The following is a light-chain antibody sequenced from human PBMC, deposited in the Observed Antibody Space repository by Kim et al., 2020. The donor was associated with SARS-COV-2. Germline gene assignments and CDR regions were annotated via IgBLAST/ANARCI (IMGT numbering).Light chain of an antibody. CDR2: LNSDGSH. CDR3: QAWDTGIRV. V-gene: IGLV4-69*01. J-gene: IGLJ3*02. CDR1: SGHSSYA. Sequence: QLVLTQSPSASASLGASVKLTCTLSSGHSSYAIAWHQQQPEKGPRYSMKLNSDGSHSKGDGIPDRFSGFSSGAERYLTISSLQSEDEADYYCQAWDTGIRVFGGGTQLTVL.